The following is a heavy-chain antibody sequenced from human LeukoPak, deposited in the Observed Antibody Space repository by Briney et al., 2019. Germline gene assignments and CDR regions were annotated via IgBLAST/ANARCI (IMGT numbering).Heavy chain of an antibody. CDR3: ARAGDYGSGSYYMSY. D-gene: IGHD3-10*01. J-gene: IGHJ4*02. V-gene: IGHV1-69*13. Sequence: GASVRVSCTASGGTFSSYAISWVRQAPGQGLEWMGGIIPIFGTANYAQTFQGRVTITAHESTSTAYMELSSLRSEDTAVYYCARAGDYGSGSYYMSYWGQGTLVTVSS. CDR1: GGTFSSYA. CDR2: IIPIFGTA.